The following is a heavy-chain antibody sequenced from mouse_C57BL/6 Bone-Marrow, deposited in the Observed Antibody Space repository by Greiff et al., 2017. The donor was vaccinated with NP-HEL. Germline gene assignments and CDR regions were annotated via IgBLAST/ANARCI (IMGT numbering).Heavy chain of an antibody. CDR1: GYTFTSYW. D-gene: IGHD1-1*02. V-gene: IGHV1-69*01. Sequence: QVHVKQPGAELVMPGASVKLSCKASGYTFTSYWMHWVKQRPGQGLEWIGEIDPSDSYTNYNQKFKGKSTLTVDKSSSTAYMQLSSLTPEDSAVYYCARSLYGLYAMDYWGQGTSVTVSS. CDR3: ARSLYGLYAMDY. J-gene: IGHJ4*01. CDR2: IDPSDSYT.